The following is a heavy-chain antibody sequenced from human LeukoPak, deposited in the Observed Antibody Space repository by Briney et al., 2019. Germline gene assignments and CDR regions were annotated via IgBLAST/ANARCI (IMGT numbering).Heavy chain of an antibody. J-gene: IGHJ4*02. V-gene: IGHV3-7*01. CDR3: ARGRPIAAAGTSYFDY. CDR2: IKQDGSEK. Sequence: GGSLRLSCAASGFTLSSYWMSWVRQAPGKGLEWVANIKQDGSEKYYVDSVKGRFTISRDNAKNSLYLQMNSLRAEDTAVYYCARGRPIAAAGTSYFDYWGQGTLVTVSS. CDR1: GFTLSSYW. D-gene: IGHD6-13*01.